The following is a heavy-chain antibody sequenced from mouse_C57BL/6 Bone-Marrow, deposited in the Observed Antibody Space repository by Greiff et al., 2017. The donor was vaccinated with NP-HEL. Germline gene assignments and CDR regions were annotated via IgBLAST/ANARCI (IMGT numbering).Heavy chain of an antibody. J-gene: IGHJ3*01. D-gene: IGHD2-3*01. V-gene: IGHV1-42*01. CDR3: ARGLLRY. CDR2: INPSTGGT. CDR1: GYSFTGYY. Sequence: VQLKESGPELVKPGASVKISCKASGYSFTGYYMNWVKQSPEKSLEWIGEINPSTGGTTYNQKFKAKATLTVDKSSSTAYMQLKSLTSEDSAVYYCARGLLRYWGQGTLVTVSA.